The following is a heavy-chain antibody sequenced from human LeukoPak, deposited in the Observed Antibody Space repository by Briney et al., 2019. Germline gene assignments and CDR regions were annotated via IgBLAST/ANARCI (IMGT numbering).Heavy chain of an antibody. Sequence: TGGSLRLSCAASGFTFSSYAMSWVRQAPGKGLEWVSAISGSGGSTYYADSVKGRFTISRDNSKNTLYLQMNSLRAEDTAVYYCAKFRCGGGSCYVVYFDYWGQGTLVTVSS. CDR3: AKFRCGGGSCYVVYFDY. CDR1: GFTFSSYA. CDR2: ISGSGGST. V-gene: IGHV3-23*01. D-gene: IGHD2-15*01. J-gene: IGHJ4*02.